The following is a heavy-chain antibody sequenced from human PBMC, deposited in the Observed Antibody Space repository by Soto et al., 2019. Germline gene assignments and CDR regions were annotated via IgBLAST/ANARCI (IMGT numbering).Heavy chain of an antibody. V-gene: IGHV3-66*01. Sequence: GGSLRLSCAVSGFTVSSNYMSWVRQAPGKGLEWVSVIYAGGSTYYSDSVKGRFTISRDNSRNTLYLQMNSLRADDTAVYYCARAWNIATAGLYDSWGQGT. CDR1: GFTVSSNY. CDR2: IYAGGST. J-gene: IGHJ5*01. D-gene: IGHD6-13*01. CDR3: ARAWNIATAGLYDS.